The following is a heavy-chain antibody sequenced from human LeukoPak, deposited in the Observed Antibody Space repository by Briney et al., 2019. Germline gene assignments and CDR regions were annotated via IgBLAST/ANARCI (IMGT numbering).Heavy chain of an antibody. Sequence: PGRSLRLSCAASGFTFSSYAMHWVRQAPGKGLEWVAVISYDGGNKYYADSVKGRFTISRDNSKNTLYQQMNSLRAEDTAVYYCAREGDCSGGSCEPYFDYWGQGTLVTVSS. CDR3: AREGDCSGGSCEPYFDY. V-gene: IGHV3-30-3*01. D-gene: IGHD2-15*01. CDR2: ISYDGGNK. J-gene: IGHJ4*02. CDR1: GFTFSSYA.